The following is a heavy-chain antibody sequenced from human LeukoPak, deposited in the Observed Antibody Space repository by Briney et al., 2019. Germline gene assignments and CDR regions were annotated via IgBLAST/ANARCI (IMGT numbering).Heavy chain of an antibody. CDR3: ASSTMVVTPLSDHIDY. CDR1: GGSISSGSYY. V-gene: IGHV4-61*02. D-gene: IGHD4-23*01. Sequence: SQTLSLTCTVSGGSISSGSYYWSWIRQPAGKGPEWIGRIYTSGSTSYNPSLKSRVTMSVDTSKNQFSLKLSSVTAADTAVYYCASSTMVVTPLSDHIDYWGQGTLVTVSS. J-gene: IGHJ4*02. CDR2: IYTSGST.